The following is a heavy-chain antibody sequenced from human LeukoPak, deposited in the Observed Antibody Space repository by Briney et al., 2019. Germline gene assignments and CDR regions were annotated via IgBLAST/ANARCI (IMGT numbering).Heavy chain of an antibody. D-gene: IGHD2-2*01. Sequence: PSETLSLTCTVSGGSISSGDYYWSWIRQPPGKGLEWIGYIYYSGSTYYNPSLKSRVTISVDTSKNQFSLQLTSVAAADTAVYFCARFGSTSGRGFDPWGQGTLVTVSS. CDR3: ARFGSTSGRGFDP. V-gene: IGHV4-30-4*08. CDR2: IYYSGST. J-gene: IGHJ5*02. CDR1: GGSISSGDYY.